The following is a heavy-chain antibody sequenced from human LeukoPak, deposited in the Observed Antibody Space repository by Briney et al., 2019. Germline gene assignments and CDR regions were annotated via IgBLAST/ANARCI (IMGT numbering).Heavy chain of an antibody. V-gene: IGHV3-48*03. CDR2: ISNGDGTI. CDR3: ARVGYSRSWHSGSAFDI. CDR1: GFTFSTYE. Sequence: GGSLRLSCAASGFTFSTYEMNWVRQAPGKGLEWVSYISNGDGTIKYADSVKGRFTISRDNAKNSLYLQMNSLRVEDTAVYYCARVGYSRSWHSGSAFDIWGQGTMVTVSS. D-gene: IGHD6-13*01. J-gene: IGHJ3*02.